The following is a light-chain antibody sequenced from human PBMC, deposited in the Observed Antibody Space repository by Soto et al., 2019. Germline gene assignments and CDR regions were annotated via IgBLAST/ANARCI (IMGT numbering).Light chain of an antibody. CDR3: VLYMGSGIAV. V-gene: IGLV8-61*01. CDR1: SGSVSTSYY. CDR2: STN. Sequence: QTVETQEPSFSVSPGGTVTLTCGLSSGSVSTSYYPSWYQQTPGQAPRTLIYSTNTRSSGVPDRFSGSILGNKAALTITGAQADDESDYYCVLYMGSGIAVFGGGTQLTVL. J-gene: IGLJ7*01.